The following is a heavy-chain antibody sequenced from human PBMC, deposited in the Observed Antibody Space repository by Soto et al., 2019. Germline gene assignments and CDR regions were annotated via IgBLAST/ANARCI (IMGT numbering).Heavy chain of an antibody. CDR2: MWSDGART. V-gene: IGHV3-33*01. D-gene: IGHD1-1*01. CDR3: ARGRRNPPSVYYYFYMDV. J-gene: IGHJ6*03. CDR1: GFSLTSYG. Sequence: VQMEQSGGGVVQPWRSLRLSCAASGFSLTSYGLQWVRQAPGKGLEWVAVMWSDGARTACADSVKGRLIVSRDTSENSVHLQMNSLRGEDTAVYYCARGRRNPPSVYYYFYMDVWGTGSTVTVS.